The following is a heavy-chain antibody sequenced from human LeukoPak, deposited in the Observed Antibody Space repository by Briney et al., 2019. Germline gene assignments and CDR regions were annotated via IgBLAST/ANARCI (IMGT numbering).Heavy chain of an antibody. Sequence: SETLSLTCTVSGGSISSGGYYWSWIRQPPGKGLEWIGYIYHSGSTYYNPSLKSRVTISVDRSKNQFSLKLSSVTAADTAIYYCAREERSSYYFDYWGQGTPVTVSS. CDR1: GGSISSGGYY. D-gene: IGHD1-26*01. V-gene: IGHV4-30-2*01. CDR3: AREERSSYYFDY. J-gene: IGHJ4*02. CDR2: IYHSGST.